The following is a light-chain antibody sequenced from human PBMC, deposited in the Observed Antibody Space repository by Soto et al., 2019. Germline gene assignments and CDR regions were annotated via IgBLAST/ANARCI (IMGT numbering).Light chain of an antibody. CDR1: SSNIGAGYD. J-gene: IGLJ2*01. CDR2: GNS. V-gene: IGLV1-40*01. CDR3: QSYDSSLSGSV. Sequence: QPVLTQPPSVSGAPGQRVTICCTGSSSNIGAGYDVHWYQQLPGTAPKLLIDGNSNRPSGVPDRFSGSKSGTSASLAITGLQAEDEADYYCQSYDSSLSGSVFGGGTKLTVL.